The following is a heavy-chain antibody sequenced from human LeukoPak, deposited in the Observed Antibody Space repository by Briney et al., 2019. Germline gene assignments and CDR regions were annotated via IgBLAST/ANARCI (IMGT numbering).Heavy chain of an antibody. D-gene: IGHD2-2*01. CDR2: INPNSGGT. Sequence: ASVKVSCKASGGTFSSYAISWVRQAPGQGLEWMGWINPNSGGTNYAQKFQGWVTMTRDTSISTAYMELSRLRSDDTAVYYCASALELGYCSSTSCYGNYYYYGMDVWGQGTTVTVSS. J-gene: IGHJ6*02. CDR1: GGTFSSYA. CDR3: ASALELGYCSSTSCYGNYYYYGMDV. V-gene: IGHV1-2*04.